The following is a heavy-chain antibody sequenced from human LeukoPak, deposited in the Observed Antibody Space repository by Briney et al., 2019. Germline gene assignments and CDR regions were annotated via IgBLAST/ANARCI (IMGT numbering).Heavy chain of an antibody. V-gene: IGHV1-2*02. CDR3: ARSIWLVVNFDY. CDR1: GYTFTSYD. D-gene: IGHD2-15*01. Sequence: ASVKVSCKASGYTFTSYDINWVRQATGQGLEWMGWINPNSGGTNYAQKFQGRVTMTRDTSISTAYMELSRLRSDDTAVYYCARSIWLVVNFDYWGQGTLVTVSS. J-gene: IGHJ4*02. CDR2: INPNSGGT.